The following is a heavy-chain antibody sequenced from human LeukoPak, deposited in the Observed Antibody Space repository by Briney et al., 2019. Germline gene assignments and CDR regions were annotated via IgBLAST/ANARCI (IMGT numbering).Heavy chain of an antibody. V-gene: IGHV3-53*01. Sequence: GGSLRLSCAATGLSVSSNFMGWVRQAPGKGLEWVSVIYGGGSTYYADSVKGRFTISRDVAKNSLYLQMDSLRAEDTAVYYCARAGGGYYPYYYYYMDVWGKGTTVTVSS. J-gene: IGHJ6*03. CDR3: ARAGGGYYPYYYYYMDV. CDR1: GLSVSSNF. CDR2: IYGGGST. D-gene: IGHD1-26*01.